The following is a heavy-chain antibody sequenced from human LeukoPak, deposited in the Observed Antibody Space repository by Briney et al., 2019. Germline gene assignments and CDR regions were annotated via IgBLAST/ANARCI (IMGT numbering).Heavy chain of an antibody. CDR2: ITGSGVTT. CDR1: GFTFNDYD. J-gene: IGHJ4*02. D-gene: IGHD6-19*01. CDR3: ARSTSSGSINS. V-gene: IGHV3-48*01. Sequence: GGSLRLSCAASGFTFNDYDMHWVRQAPGKGLEWVSFITGSGVTTSYADSVKGRFTISRDSAKHSLFLQMNSLRAEDTAVYYCARSTSSGSINSWGQGTLVTVSS.